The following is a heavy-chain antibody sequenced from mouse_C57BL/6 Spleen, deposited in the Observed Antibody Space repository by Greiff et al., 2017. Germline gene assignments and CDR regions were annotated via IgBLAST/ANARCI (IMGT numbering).Heavy chain of an antibody. D-gene: IGHD1-1*01. V-gene: IGHV1-61*01. CDR2: IYPSDSET. CDR3: ARSLPHYYGSSLDY. CDR1: GYTFTSYW. J-gene: IGHJ2*01. Sequence: QVQLQQPGAELVRPGSSVKLSCKASGYTFTSYWMDWVKQRPGQGLEWIGNIYPSDSETHYNQKFKDKATLTVDKSSSTAYMQLSSLTSEDSAVXYCARSLPHYYGSSLDYWGQGTTLTVSS.